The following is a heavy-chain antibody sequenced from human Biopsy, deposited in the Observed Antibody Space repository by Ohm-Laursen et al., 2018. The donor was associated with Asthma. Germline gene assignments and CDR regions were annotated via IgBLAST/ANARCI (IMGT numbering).Heavy chain of an antibody. Sequence: SLRLSCAASGFSFDDYAMFWVRQAPGKGLEWVSGISWNSGTIGYADSVKGRFTISRDNAKNSMYLQMNSLGPEDTAVYYCARDMGAGPNQPPSGSGSSHLYGMDVWGQGTTVTVSS. D-gene: IGHD3-10*01. CDR2: ISWNSGTI. J-gene: IGHJ6*02. CDR1: GFSFDDYA. V-gene: IGHV3-9*01. CDR3: ARDMGAGPNQPPSGSGSSHLYGMDV.